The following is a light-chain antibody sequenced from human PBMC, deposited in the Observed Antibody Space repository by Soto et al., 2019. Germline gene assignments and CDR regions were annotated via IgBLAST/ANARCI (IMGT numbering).Light chain of an antibody. CDR1: SSNIGAGYD. J-gene: IGLJ1*01. CDR2: GNN. Sequence: QSVLTQPPSVSGAPGQRVTISCTGSSSNIGAGYDVHWYQHLPGTAPKLLIHGNNNGPSGAPDRFSGSKSGTSASLAITGLQAEDEADYYCQYYDGSRSGVVFGTGTKVTVL. CDR3: QYYDGSRSGVV. V-gene: IGLV1-40*01.